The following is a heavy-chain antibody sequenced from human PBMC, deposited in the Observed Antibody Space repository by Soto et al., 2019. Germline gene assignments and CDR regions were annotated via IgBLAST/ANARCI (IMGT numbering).Heavy chain of an antibody. D-gene: IGHD3-10*01. J-gene: IGHJ4*02. V-gene: IGHV4-59*01. CDR1: GGSMSEDF. CDR3: ARDGYDGSGSPYPAY. CDR2: IYYLGST. Sequence: SDTLSLACSFSGGSMSEDFWSWLRQSPGKGLEWIGYIYYLGSTDYNPSLKSRVRISVDTCERRFSLRLTAVTAAATAVYYCARDGYDGSGSPYPAYWGPGTQVTVSS.